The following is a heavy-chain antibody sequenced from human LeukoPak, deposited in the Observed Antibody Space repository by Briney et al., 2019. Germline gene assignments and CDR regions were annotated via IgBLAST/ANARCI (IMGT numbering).Heavy chain of an antibody. CDR3: ARVTYYYGSGSYSRTCYFDY. D-gene: IGHD3-10*01. J-gene: IGHJ4*02. V-gene: IGHV4-61*01. Sequence: SETLSLTCTVSGGSFSSGNYYWSWIRQPPGKGLEWIGHIYYSGNTNYKPSLKSRVTMSVDTSKNQFSLKLSSVTAADTAVYYCARVTYYYGSGSYSRTCYFDYWGQGTLVTVSS. CDR2: IYYSGNT. CDR1: GGSFSSGNYY.